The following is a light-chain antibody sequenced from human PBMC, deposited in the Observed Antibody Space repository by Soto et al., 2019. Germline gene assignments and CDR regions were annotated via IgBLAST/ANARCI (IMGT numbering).Light chain of an antibody. J-gene: IGKJ1*01. Sequence: EIVITQPPPTLSVSPGETATLSCRASQSISSYLAWYQQTPGQSPRLLIYDASNRATGIPARFSGSGSGTDFTLTISSLEPEDFAVYYCQQRSNWLTWTFGQGTKV. CDR2: DAS. CDR1: QSISSY. V-gene: IGKV3-11*01. CDR3: QQRSNWLTWT.